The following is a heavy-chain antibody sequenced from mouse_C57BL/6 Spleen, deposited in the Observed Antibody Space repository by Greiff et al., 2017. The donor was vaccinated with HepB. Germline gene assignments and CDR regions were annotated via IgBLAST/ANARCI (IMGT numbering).Heavy chain of an antibody. J-gene: IGHJ4*01. CDR1: GYAFTNYL. CDR2: INPGSGGT. CDR3: AREGGYYDYAMDY. Sequence: VQLQQSGAELVRPGTSVKVSCKASGYAFTNYLIEWVKQRPGQGLEWIGVINPGSGGTNYNEKFKGKATLTADKSSSTAYLQLSSLTSEDPAVYICAREGGYYDYAMDYWGQGTSVTVSS. D-gene: IGHD2-3*01. V-gene: IGHV1-54*01.